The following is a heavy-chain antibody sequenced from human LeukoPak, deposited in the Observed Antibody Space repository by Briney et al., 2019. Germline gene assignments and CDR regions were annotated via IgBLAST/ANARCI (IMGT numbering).Heavy chain of an antibody. V-gene: IGHV3-23*01. CDR2: ISGSGGST. CDR3: ARDPGGQDGMDV. Sequence: PGGSLRLSCAASGFTFSSYAMNWVRQAPEKGLEWVSGISGSGGSTYYGDSVKGRFTISRDNSKNTLYLQMNSLRDEDTAVYYCARDPGGQDGMDVWGQGTTVTVSS. CDR1: GFTFSSYA. J-gene: IGHJ6*02. D-gene: IGHD1-26*01.